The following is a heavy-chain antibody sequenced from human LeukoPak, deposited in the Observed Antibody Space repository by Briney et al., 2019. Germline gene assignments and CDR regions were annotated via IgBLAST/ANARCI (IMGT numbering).Heavy chain of an antibody. J-gene: IGHJ4*02. Sequence: PGGSLRLSCAASGFTFSSYGMSWVRQAPGKGLEWVSAISGSGGSTYYADSVKGRFTISRDNSKNTLYLQMNSLRAEDTAVYYCAKVSLWLQYYFDYWGQGTLVTVSS. CDR3: AKVSLWLQYYFDY. D-gene: IGHD6-19*01. CDR1: GFTFSSYG. CDR2: ISGSGGST. V-gene: IGHV3-23*01.